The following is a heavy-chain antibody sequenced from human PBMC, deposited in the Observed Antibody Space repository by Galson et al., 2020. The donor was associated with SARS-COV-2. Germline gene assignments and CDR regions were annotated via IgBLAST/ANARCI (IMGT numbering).Heavy chain of an antibody. D-gene: IGHD3-22*01. V-gene: IGHV3-23*01. CDR1: GFTFSSYA. Sequence: GGSLRLSCAASGFTFSSYAMSWVRQAPGKGLEWVSAISGSGGSTYYADSVKGRFTISRDNSKNTLYLQMNSLRAEDTAVYYCAKDQNVVGYDSSGTHGDYWGQGTLVTVSS. CDR3: AKDQNVVGYDSSGTHGDY. J-gene: IGHJ4*02. CDR2: ISGSGGST.